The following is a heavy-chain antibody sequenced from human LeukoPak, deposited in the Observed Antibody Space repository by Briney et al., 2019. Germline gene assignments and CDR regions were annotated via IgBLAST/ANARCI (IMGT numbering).Heavy chain of an antibody. V-gene: IGHV3-7*01. CDR1: GFTFSSYL. D-gene: IGHD3-22*01. CDR3: ASTRVLWLFDY. J-gene: IGHJ4*02. Sequence: GGSLRLSCAASGFTFSSYLMSWVRQAPGKGLEWVANIKQDGSEKYYVDPVKGRFTISRDNAKNSLYLQMNSLRAEDTAVYYCASTRVLWLFDYWGQGTLVTVSS. CDR2: IKQDGSEK.